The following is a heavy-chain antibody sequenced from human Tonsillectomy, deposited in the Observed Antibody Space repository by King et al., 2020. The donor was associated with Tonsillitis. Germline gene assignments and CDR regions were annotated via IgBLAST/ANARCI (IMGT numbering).Heavy chain of an antibody. Sequence: VQLVESGGGLVQPGGSLRLSCAASGFTVSSDYMSWGRQAPGKGLEWVSVIYSGGSTYYAASVKGRFTISRDNSKNTLYLQMNSLRAEDTAVYYCARDYYGSGCFDYWGQGTLVTVSS. D-gene: IGHD3-10*01. CDR1: GFTVSSDY. V-gene: IGHV3-66*01. CDR2: IYSGGST. CDR3: ARDYYGSGCFDY. J-gene: IGHJ4*02.